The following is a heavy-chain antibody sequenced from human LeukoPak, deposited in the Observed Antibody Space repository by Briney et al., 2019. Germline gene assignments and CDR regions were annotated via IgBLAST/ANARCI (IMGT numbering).Heavy chain of an antibody. CDR1: GFTFSSYG. Sequence: PGRSLRLSCAASGFTFSSYGMHWVRQAPGKGLEWVAVISYDGSNKYYADSVKGRFTISRDNSKNTLYLQMNSLRAEDTALYYCAKDIDYGDHKGVFDYWGQGTLVTVSS. J-gene: IGHJ4*02. CDR2: ISYDGSNK. D-gene: IGHD4-17*01. V-gene: IGHV3-30*18. CDR3: AKDIDYGDHKGVFDY.